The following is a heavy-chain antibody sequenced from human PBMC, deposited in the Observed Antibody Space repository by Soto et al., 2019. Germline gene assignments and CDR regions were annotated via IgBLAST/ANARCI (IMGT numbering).Heavy chain of an antibody. J-gene: IGHJ5*02. D-gene: IGHD5-12*01. CDR3: ARAGVATIYPGNNWFDP. CDR1: GASISRYY. Sequence: PSETLSLTCTVSGASISRYYWSWIRQSPGKGLEWIGYLYNTGSTIYNPSLKSRVTISVDTSKNQFSLNLSSVTAADTAMYYCARAGVATIYPGNNWFDPWGQGTLVTVSS. CDR2: LYNTGST. V-gene: IGHV4-59*08.